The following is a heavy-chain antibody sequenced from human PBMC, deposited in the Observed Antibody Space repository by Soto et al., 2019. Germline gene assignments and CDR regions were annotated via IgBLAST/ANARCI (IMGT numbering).Heavy chain of an antibody. CDR3: ARLNRYCISTNCHGYYGMDV. Sequence: QLQLQESGPGLVKPSETLSLTCTVSGDSVSTNSYSWGWIRQSPGKGLEWIGTIYSSENTNYNPSLVKRVTISADTTKNEYSLRLSCVAAADTADYYGARLNRYCISTNCHGYYGMDVWGQETTVTVSS. J-gene: IGHJ6*02. CDR1: GDSVSTNSYS. CDR2: IYSSENT. V-gene: IGHV4-39*01. D-gene: IGHD2-2*01.